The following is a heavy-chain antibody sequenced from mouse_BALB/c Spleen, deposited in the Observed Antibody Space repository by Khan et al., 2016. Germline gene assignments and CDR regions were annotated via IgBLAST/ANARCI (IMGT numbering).Heavy chain of an antibody. Sequence: EVELVESGGGLVKPGGSLTLSCAASGFTFSDYYMYWVRQTPEKRLEWVATISDGGSYTYYPDSVKGRFTISRDNAKNNLYLQMSSLKSEDTAMXYCAREGLRRGFAYWGQGTLVTVSA. CDR3: AREGLRRGFAY. J-gene: IGHJ3*01. V-gene: IGHV5-4*02. CDR1: GFTFSDYY. D-gene: IGHD2-4*01. CDR2: ISDGGSYT.